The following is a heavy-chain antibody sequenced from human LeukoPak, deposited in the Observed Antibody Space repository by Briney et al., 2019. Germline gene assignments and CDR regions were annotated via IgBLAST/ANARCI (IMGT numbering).Heavy chain of an antibody. CDR2: ISYDGSNK. CDR1: GFTFSSYA. Sequence: GGSLRLPCAASGFTFSSYAMHWVRQAPGKGLEWVAVISYDGSNKYYADSVKGRFTISRDNSKNTLYLQMNSLRAEDTAVYYCARDRGGIVVVPAALLDPWGQGTLVTVSS. D-gene: IGHD2-2*01. J-gene: IGHJ5*02. V-gene: IGHV3-30-3*01. CDR3: ARDRGGIVVVPAALLDP.